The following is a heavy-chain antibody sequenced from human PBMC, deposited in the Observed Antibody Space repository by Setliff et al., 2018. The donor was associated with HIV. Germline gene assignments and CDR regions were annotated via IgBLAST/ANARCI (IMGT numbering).Heavy chain of an antibody. CDR1: GGSISSTNYF. J-gene: IGHJ4*02. V-gene: IGHV4-39*01. Sequence: PSETLSLTCTVSGGSISSTNYFWGWIRQPPGKGLEWIGTIYYHGSTYYNPSLKSRVTISIDTSKNQFSLQLTSVTAADTAVYYCVNPSGAMGDFDSWGQGPLVTVSS. D-gene: IGHD3-16*01. CDR3: VNPSGAMGDFDS. CDR2: IYYHGST.